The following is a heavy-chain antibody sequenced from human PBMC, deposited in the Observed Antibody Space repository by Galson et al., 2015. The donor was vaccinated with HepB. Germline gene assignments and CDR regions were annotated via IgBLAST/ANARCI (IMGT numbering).Heavy chain of an antibody. V-gene: IGHV3-13*01. CDR1: GFTFSSYD. J-gene: IGHJ3*02. CDR3: ARGGGYENAFDI. D-gene: IGHD5-12*01. CDR2: IGTAGDT. Sequence: SLRLSCAASGFTFSSYDMHWVRQATGKGLEWVSAIGTAGDTYYPGSVKGRFTISRENAKNSLYPQMNSLRAGDTAVYYCARGGGYENAFDIWGQGTMVTVSS.